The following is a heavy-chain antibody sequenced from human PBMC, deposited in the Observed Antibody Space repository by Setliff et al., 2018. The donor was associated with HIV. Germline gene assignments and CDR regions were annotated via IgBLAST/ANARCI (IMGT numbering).Heavy chain of an antibody. V-gene: IGHV4-39*07. Sequence: PSETLSLTCTVSGGSISSSSYYWGWVRQPPGKGLEWIGSMYYSGSTYYTPSLKSRITISLDTSKNQFSLRMRSVTAADTAVYYCARVFVDTALLRVLEYYFDSWGRGTLVTVSS. CDR1: GGSISSSSYY. J-gene: IGHJ4*02. CDR2: MYYSGST. CDR3: ARVFVDTALLRVLEYYFDS. D-gene: IGHD5-18*01.